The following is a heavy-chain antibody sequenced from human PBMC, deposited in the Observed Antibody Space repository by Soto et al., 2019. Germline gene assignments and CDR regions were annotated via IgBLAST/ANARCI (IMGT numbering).Heavy chain of an antibody. CDR2: IWYDGSNK. Sequence: GGSLRLSCAASGFTFSSYGMHWVRQAPGKGLEWVAVIWYDGSNKYYADSVKGRFTISRDNSKNTLYLQMNSLRAEDTAVYYCAREFIVVVPAATDYYYGMDVWGQGTTVTVSS. V-gene: IGHV3-33*01. CDR3: AREFIVVVPAATDYYYGMDV. J-gene: IGHJ6*02. D-gene: IGHD2-2*01. CDR1: GFTFSSYG.